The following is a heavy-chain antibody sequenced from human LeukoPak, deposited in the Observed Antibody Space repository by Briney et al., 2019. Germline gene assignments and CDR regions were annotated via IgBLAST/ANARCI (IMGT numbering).Heavy chain of an antibody. J-gene: IGHJ4*02. CDR2: IRYDGSNK. CDR3: AKLPQLYSSGWSFDY. Sequence: PGGSLRLSCAASGFTFNNYWMHWVRQAPGKGLEWVAFIRYDGSNKYYADSVKGRFTISRDNSKNTLYLQMNSLRAEDTAVYYCAKLPQLYSSGWSFDYWGQGTLVTVSS. CDR1: GFTFNNYW. V-gene: IGHV3-30*02. D-gene: IGHD6-19*01.